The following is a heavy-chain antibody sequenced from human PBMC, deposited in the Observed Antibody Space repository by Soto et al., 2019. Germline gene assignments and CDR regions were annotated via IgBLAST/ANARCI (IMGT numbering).Heavy chain of an antibody. CDR1: GFPFSTYW. J-gene: IGHJ4*02. V-gene: IGHV3-7*01. D-gene: IGHD3-22*01. CDR2: IKQDGSEK. Sequence: QLVESGGDLVQPGESLRLSRAASGFPFSTYWMSWVRQAPGEGLVWVANIKQDGSEKYYMDSVRGRFTISRDNAKTSLYLQMNSLRAEDTAVYYCVRGGYFFNDWGQGTLVTVSP. CDR3: VRGGYFFND.